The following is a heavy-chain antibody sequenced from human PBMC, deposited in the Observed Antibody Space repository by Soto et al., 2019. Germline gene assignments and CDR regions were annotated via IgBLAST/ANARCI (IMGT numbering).Heavy chain of an antibody. CDR1: GHTLTELS. J-gene: IGHJ5*02. V-gene: IGHV1-18*01. Sequence: ASVKVSCKISGHTLTELSIHWVRQAPGQGLEWMGWISAYNGNTNYAQKLQGRVTMTTDTSTSTAYMELRSLRSDDTAVYYCARDSPGIAAAGPWFDAWGQGTLVTVSS. CDR2: ISAYNGNT. D-gene: IGHD6-13*01. CDR3: ARDSPGIAAAGPWFDA.